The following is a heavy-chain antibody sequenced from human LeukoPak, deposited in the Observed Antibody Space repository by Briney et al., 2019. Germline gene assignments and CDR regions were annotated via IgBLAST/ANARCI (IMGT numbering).Heavy chain of an antibody. CDR1: GYTFTRYY. CDR3: AQGGLYCSSTSCLDY. V-gene: IGHV1-46*01. CDR2: INPSGGIT. D-gene: IGHD2-2*01. Sequence: ASVKVSCKSSGYTFTRYYMHWVRQAPGQGLEWMGIINPSGGITSYAKKFQGRVTMTRDTSTSTVYMELSSLRSEDTAVYYCAQGGLYCSSTSCLDYWGQGTLVTVSS. J-gene: IGHJ4*02.